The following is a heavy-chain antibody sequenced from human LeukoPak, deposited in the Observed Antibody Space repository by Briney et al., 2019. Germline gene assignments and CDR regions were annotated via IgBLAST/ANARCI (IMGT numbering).Heavy chain of an antibody. D-gene: IGHD4-17*01. Sequence: PSETLSLTCTVSGGSISSYYWSWIRQPAGKGLEWIGRIYISGSGSTNYNPSLKSRVTMSVDTSKNQFSLKLSSVTAADTAVYYCARRGRRALWVVDSNGDYGYWGQGTLVTVSS. V-gene: IGHV4-4*07. CDR1: GGSISSYY. CDR3: ARRGRRALWVVDSNGDYGY. J-gene: IGHJ4*02. CDR2: IYISGSGST.